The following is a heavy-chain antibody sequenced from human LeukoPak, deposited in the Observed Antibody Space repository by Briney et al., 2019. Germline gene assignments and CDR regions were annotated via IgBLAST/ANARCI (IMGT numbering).Heavy chain of an antibody. CDR3: ARRGPPAYSGSYYVDY. V-gene: IGHV1-2*06. CDR1: GYTFTGYY. D-gene: IGHD1-26*01. Sequence: ASVKVSCKASGYTFTGYYMHWVRRAPGQGLEWMGRINPNSGGTNYAQKFQGRVTMTRDTSISTAYMELSRLRSDDTAVYYCARRGPPAYSGSYYVDYWGQGTLFTVSS. CDR2: INPNSGGT. J-gene: IGHJ4*02.